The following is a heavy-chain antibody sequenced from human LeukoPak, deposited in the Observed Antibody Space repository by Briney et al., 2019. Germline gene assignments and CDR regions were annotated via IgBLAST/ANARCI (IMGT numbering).Heavy chain of an antibody. CDR3: ARVSGSGSHSDY. V-gene: IGHV4-34*01. CDR1: GDSIRSDY. Sequence: SETLSLTCTVSGDSIRSDYWSWIRQPPGKGLEWIGEINHSGSTNYNPSLKSRVTISVDTSKNQFSLKLSSVTAADTAVYYCARVSGSGSHSDYWGQGTLVTVSS. D-gene: IGHD3-10*01. CDR2: INHSGST. J-gene: IGHJ4*02.